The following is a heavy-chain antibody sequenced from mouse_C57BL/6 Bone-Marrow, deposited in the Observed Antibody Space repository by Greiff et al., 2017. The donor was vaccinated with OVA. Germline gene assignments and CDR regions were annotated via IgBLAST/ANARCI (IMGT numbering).Heavy chain of an antibody. CDR1: GYTFTSYW. V-gene: IGHV1-5*01. J-gene: IGHJ4*01. CDR2: IYPGNSDT. D-gene: IGHD2-5*01. CDR3: TTYSNPYAMDY. Sequence: EVQGVESGTVLARPGASVKMSCKTSGYTFTSYWMHWVKQRPGQGLEWIGAIYPGNSDTSYNQKFKGKAKLTAVTSASTAYMELSSLTNEDSAVYYCTTYSNPYAMDYWGQGTSVTVSS.